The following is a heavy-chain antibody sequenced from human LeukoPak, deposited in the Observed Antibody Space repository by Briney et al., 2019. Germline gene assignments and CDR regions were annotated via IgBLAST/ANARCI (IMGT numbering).Heavy chain of an antibody. V-gene: IGHV4-59*01. CDR3: ARQVCYGGPRCSPYNWFDR. J-gene: IGHJ5*02. Sequence: PSETLSLTCTVSGGSLSSYYWSWLRQPPGKGLEWIGYIYYSGSTNYNPSLKSRVTISVDTSKNQFSLKLSSVTAADTAVYYCARQVCYGGPRCSPYNWFDRWGQGTLVTVSS. CDR1: GGSLSSYY. D-gene: IGHD4-23*01. CDR2: IYYSGST.